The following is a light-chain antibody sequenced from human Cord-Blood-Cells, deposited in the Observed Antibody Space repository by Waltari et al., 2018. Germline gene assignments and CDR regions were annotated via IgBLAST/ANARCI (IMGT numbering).Light chain of an antibody. J-gene: IGKJ2*03. CDR3: QQSYSTPYS. CDR2: AAS. Sequence: DIQMTQSPSSLSASVGDRVTITCLSCQSISSYLNWYQQKPGKAPKLLIYAASSLQSEVPSRCSGRGSATDVTLTISSLQPEDFATYYCQQSYSTPYSFGQGTKLEIK. CDR1: QSISSY. V-gene: IGKV1-39*01.